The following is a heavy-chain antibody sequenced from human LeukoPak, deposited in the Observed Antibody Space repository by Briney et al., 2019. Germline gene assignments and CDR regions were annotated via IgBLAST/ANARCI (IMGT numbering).Heavy chain of an antibody. D-gene: IGHD2-2*02. CDR3: ARDGGYCSSTSCYTLDY. J-gene: IGHJ4*02. Sequence: PGGSLRLSCAASGFTFDDYGMSWVRQAPGKGLEWVSGINWNGGSTGYADSVKGRFTISRDNAKNSLYLRMNSLRAEDTALYYCARDGGYCSSTSCYTLDYWGQGTLVTVSS. CDR1: GFTFDDYG. CDR2: INWNGGST. V-gene: IGHV3-20*04.